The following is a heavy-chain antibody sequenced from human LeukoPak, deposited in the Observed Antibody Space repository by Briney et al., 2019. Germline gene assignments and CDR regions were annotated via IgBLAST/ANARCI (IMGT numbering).Heavy chain of an antibody. V-gene: IGHV3-11*01. Sequence: PGGSLRLSCAASGFTFSDYYMSWIRQAPGKGLHWVSYISSSGNTRYYAVSVKGRFTISRDNAMNSLYLKMNSLRAEDTAVYYCAKHSGYDWAYFDYWGQGTLVNVSS. CDR2: ISSSGNTR. CDR1: GFTFSDYY. CDR3: AKHSGYDWAYFDY. J-gene: IGHJ4*02. D-gene: IGHD5-12*01.